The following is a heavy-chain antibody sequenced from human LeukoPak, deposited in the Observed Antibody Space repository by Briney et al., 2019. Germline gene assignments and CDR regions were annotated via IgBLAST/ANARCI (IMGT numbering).Heavy chain of an antibody. V-gene: IGHV4-34*01. CDR3: ASQSVVTATFDY. D-gene: IGHD2-21*02. Sequence: SETLSLTCAVYGGSFSGYYWSWIRQPPGKGLGWIGEINHSGSTNYNPSLKSRVTISVDTSKNQFSLKLSSVTAADTAVYYCASQSVVTATFDYWGQGTLVTVSS. J-gene: IGHJ4*02. CDR2: INHSGST. CDR1: GGSFSGYY.